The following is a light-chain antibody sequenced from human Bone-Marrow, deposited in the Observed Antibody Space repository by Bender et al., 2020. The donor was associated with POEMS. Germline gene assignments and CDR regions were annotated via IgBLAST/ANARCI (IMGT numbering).Light chain of an antibody. CDR1: SSDVGGYDF. CDR3: CSYAASSVV. J-gene: IGLJ2*01. Sequence: QSALTQPASVSGSPGQSITISCTGTSSDVGGYDFVSWYQQHPVKVPQLIIYDVTHRPSGVSNRFSASKSGNTASLTISGLQAEDEADYYCCSYAASSVVFGGGTKLTVL. V-gene: IGLV2-14*03. CDR2: DVT.